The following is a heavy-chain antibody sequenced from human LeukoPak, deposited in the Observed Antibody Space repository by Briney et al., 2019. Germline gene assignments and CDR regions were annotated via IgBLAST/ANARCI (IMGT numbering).Heavy chain of an antibody. D-gene: IGHD3-3*01. V-gene: IGHV3-30*02. CDR2: IRYDGSNK. Sequence: GGSLRLSCAASGFTFSSYGMHWVRQASGKGLEWVAFIRYDGSNKYYADSVKGRFTISRDNSKNTLYLQMNSLRAEDTAVYYCAKDLEIFGVVTNYFDYWGQGTLVTVSS. J-gene: IGHJ4*02. CDR1: GFTFSSYG. CDR3: AKDLEIFGVVTNYFDY.